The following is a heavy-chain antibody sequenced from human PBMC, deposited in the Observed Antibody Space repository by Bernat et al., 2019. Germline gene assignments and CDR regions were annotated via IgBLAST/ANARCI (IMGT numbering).Heavy chain of an antibody. Sequence: QVQLVQSGAEVKKPGASVKVSCKASGYTFTSYAMHWVRQAPGQRLEWMGWINAGNGNTKYSQKFQGRVTITRDTSASTAYMELSSLRSEDTAVYYCARVRYYDSSGHGMDVWGQGTMVTVSS. J-gene: IGHJ6*02. CDR1: GYTFTSYA. CDR3: ARVRYYDSSGHGMDV. V-gene: IGHV1-3*01. D-gene: IGHD3-22*01. CDR2: INAGNGNT.